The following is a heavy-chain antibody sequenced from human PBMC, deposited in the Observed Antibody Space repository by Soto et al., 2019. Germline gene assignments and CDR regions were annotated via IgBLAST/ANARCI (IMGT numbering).Heavy chain of an antibody. CDR1: GGSISGSIYY. V-gene: IGHV4-39*01. CDR2: IYYSGIT. Sequence: PSETRSRTCTVSGGSISGSIYYWGWVRQPPGKVLDWIGSIYYSGITYYNPSLKSRVTISVDTSKNQFSLKLSSVTAADTAVYYCASDLLACTNFQGWCYYYYGMDVWGQGTTVTVS. D-gene: IGHD2-8*01. CDR3: ASDLLACTNFQGWCYYYYGMDV. J-gene: IGHJ6*02.